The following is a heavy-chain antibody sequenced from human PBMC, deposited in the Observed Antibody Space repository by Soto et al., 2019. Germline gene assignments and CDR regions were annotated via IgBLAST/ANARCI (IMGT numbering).Heavy chain of an antibody. Sequence: QVQLVQSGAEVKKPGASVKVSCKASGYTFTSYAMHWVRQAPGQRLEWMGWINAGNGNTKYSQKFQGRVTITRDTFASTAYMELSSLGSGDTAVYYCATRGRSLGYYYGMDVWGQGTTVTVSS. D-gene: IGHD3-10*01. CDR1: GYTFTSYA. CDR3: ATRGRSLGYYYGMDV. V-gene: IGHV1-3*01. CDR2: INAGNGNT. J-gene: IGHJ6*02.